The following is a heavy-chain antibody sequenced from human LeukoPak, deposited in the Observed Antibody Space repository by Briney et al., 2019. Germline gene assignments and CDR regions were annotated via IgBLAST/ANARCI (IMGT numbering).Heavy chain of an antibody. V-gene: IGHV6-1*01. Sequence: SQTLSLTCAISGDSVSSNSAAWNWIRQSPSRGLEWLGRTYYRSKWYNDYAVSVKSRITINPDTSKNQFSLQLNSVTPEDTAVYYCARDITQTGTTGKGWFDPWGQGTLVTVSS. CDR1: GDSVSSNSAA. D-gene: IGHD1-7*01. CDR3: ARDITQTGTTGKGWFDP. CDR2: TYYRSKWYN. J-gene: IGHJ5*02.